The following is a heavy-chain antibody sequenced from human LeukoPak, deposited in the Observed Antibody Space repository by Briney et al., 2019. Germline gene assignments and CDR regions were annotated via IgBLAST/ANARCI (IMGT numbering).Heavy chain of an antibody. J-gene: IGHJ4*02. D-gene: IGHD4-17*01. CDR3: AGLDHGIYGDYIKN. V-gene: IGHV4-34*01. CDR1: GGSFSGYY. Sequence: SETLSLTCAVYGGSFSGYYWSWIRQPPGKGLEWIGEINHSGSTNYNPSLKSRVTISVDTSKNQFSLKLSSVTAADTAVYYCAGLDHGIYGDYIKNWGQGTLVTVSS. CDR2: INHSGST.